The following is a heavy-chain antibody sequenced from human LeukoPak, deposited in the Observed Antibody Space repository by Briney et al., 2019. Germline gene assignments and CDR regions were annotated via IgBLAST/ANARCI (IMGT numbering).Heavy chain of an antibody. CDR1: GFTFNRFW. J-gene: IGHJ3*02. V-gene: IGHV3-74*01. D-gene: IGHD6-19*01. CDR2: IISDGSST. CDR3: AREDVDITVATSGAFDI. Sequence: SGGSLRLSCAASGFTFNRFWMHWVRQAPGKGLVWVSRIISDGSSTNYADSVEGRFTISRDNAKNTLYLQMNSLRAEDTALYYCAREDVDITVATSGAFDIWGQGTMVTVSS.